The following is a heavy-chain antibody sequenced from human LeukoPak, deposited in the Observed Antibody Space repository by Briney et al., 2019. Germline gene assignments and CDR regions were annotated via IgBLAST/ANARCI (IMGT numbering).Heavy chain of an antibody. D-gene: IGHD4-17*01. CDR3: ARPPDPLSNYGEDY. J-gene: IGHJ4*02. CDR2: IYPGDSDT. CDR1: GYSFTSYL. V-gene: IGHV5-51*01. Sequence: GESLKTSWKGSGYSFTSYLIGWVRQMPGKGLEWMGIIYPGDSDTRYSPSFQGQVTISADKSISTAYLQWSSLKASDTAMYYCARPPDPLSNYGEDYWGQGTLVTVSS.